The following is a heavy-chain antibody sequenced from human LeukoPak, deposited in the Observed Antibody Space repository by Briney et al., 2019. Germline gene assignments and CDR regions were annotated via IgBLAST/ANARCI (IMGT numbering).Heavy chain of an antibody. CDR2: IYYSGST. J-gene: IGHJ4*02. Sequence: SETLSLTCTVSGDSISSSSYYWGWIRQPPGKGLEWIGSIYYSGSTYYNPSLKSRVTISVDTSKNQFSLKLSSVTAADTAVYYCARALPMGWLRYNNPDYYFDYWGQGTLVTVSS. V-gene: IGHV4-39*07. CDR1: GDSISSSSYY. D-gene: IGHD5-12*01. CDR3: ARALPMGWLRYNNPDYYFDY.